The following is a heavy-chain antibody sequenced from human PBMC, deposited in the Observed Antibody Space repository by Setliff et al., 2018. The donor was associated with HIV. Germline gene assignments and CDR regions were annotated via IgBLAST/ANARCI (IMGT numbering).Heavy chain of an antibody. V-gene: IGHV3-49*04. Sequence: LRLSCRASGFTFGDYAMNWVRQAPGKGLEWVGFIRSKVYGGTTENAASVRGRFTISRDDSKSIAYLQMNSLKTEDTAVYYCTRDPGPYCSSTSCTPPFDYWGQGTLVTVSS. J-gene: IGHJ4*02. CDR2: IRSKVYGGTT. D-gene: IGHD2-2*01. CDR3: TRDPGPYCSSTSCTPPFDY. CDR1: GFTFGDYA.